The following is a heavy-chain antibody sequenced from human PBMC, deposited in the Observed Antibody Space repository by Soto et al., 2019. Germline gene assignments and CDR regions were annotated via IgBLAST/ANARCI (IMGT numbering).Heavy chain of an antibody. J-gene: IGHJ4*02. V-gene: IGHV4-59*08. CDR1: GGSISSYY. CDR3: ARHAYYYDSSGYFDWLASLEY. D-gene: IGHD3-22*01. CDR2: IYYSGST. Sequence: PSETLSLTCTVSGGSISSYYWSWIRQPPGKGLEWIGYIYYSGSTNYNPSLKSRVTISVDTSKNQFSLKLSSVTAADTAVYYCARHAYYYDSSGYFDWLASLEYWGQGTLVTVSS.